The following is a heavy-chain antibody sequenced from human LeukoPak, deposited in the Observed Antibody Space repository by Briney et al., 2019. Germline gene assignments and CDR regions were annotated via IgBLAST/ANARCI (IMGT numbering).Heavy chain of an antibody. CDR1: GFTFSSYA. J-gene: IGHJ6*02. V-gene: IGHV3-23*01. Sequence: GGSLRLSCAASGFTFSSYAMSWVRQAPGKGLEWVSAISGSGGSTYYADSVKGRFTISRDNSKNTLYLQMNSLRAEDTAVYYCAKDTHFNILTGYLAYYYGMDVWGQGTTVTVSS. CDR3: AKDTHFNILTGYLAYYYGMDV. CDR2: ISGSGGST. D-gene: IGHD3-9*01.